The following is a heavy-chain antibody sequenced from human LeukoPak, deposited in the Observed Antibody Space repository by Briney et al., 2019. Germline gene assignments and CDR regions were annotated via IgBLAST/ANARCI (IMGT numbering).Heavy chain of an antibody. CDR1: GITLNDLS. Sequence: GASVKVSCKVSGITLNDLSIQWVRQAPGKGLEWMGGFDPEDGETIYAPKFQARVTVTQDTYEDTAYMELSSLRSEDTAVYYCATDGIPGATTTLDYWGQGTLVTVSS. D-gene: IGHD1-26*01. CDR2: FDPEDGET. CDR3: ATDGIPGATTTLDY. V-gene: IGHV1-24*01. J-gene: IGHJ4*02.